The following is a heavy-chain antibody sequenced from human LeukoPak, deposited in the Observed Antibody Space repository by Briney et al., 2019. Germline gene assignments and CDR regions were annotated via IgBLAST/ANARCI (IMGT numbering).Heavy chain of an antibody. Sequence: GGSLRLSCAASGFTFSDYYMSWIRQAPGKGLEWVSYISSSGSIIYYTDSVKGRFTISRDNAKNSLYLQMNSLRAEDTAVYYCARDTRLRSPFYYGMDVWGQGTTVTVSS. V-gene: IGHV3-11*01. D-gene: IGHD6-25*01. CDR1: GFTFSDYY. CDR2: ISSSGSII. CDR3: ARDTRLRSPFYYGMDV. J-gene: IGHJ6*02.